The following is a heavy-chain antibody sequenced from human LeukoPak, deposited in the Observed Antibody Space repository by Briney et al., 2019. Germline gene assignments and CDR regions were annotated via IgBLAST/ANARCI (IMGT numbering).Heavy chain of an antibody. Sequence: KPSETLSLTCTVSGGSISSSSYYWGWIRQPPGKGLEWIGSIYYSGSTNYNPPLKSRVTISVDTSKNQFSLKLSSVTAADTAVYYCARGEGYYDSSGYYYYAFDIWGQGTMVTVSS. CDR1: GGSISSSSYY. V-gene: IGHV4-39*07. CDR2: IYYSGST. CDR3: ARGEGYYDSSGYYYYAFDI. D-gene: IGHD3-22*01. J-gene: IGHJ3*02.